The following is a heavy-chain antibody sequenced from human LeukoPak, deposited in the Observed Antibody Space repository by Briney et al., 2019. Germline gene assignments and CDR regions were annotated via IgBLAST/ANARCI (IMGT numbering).Heavy chain of an antibody. J-gene: IGHJ4*02. Sequence: GGSLRLSCAASGFTFDDYAIHWVRQAPGRGLEWVSLISGDGTSTYYADSVQGRFTISRDNSKNSLYLQMSSLRTEDTAFYYCAKNIAVAGTGGYFDYWGQGTLATVSS. CDR2: ISGDGTST. CDR3: AKNIAVAGTGGYFDY. D-gene: IGHD6-19*01. CDR1: GFTFDDYA. V-gene: IGHV3-43*02.